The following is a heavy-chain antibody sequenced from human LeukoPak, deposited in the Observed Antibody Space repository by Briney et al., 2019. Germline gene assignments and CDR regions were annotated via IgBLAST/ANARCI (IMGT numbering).Heavy chain of an antibody. CDR2: INHSGST. CDR1: GGSFSGYY. J-gene: IGHJ6*02. CDR3: ARDFHPPSYGMDV. V-gene: IGHV4-34*01. D-gene: IGHD3-3*01. Sequence: SETLSLTCAVYGGSFSGYYWSWIRQPPGKGLEWIGEINHSGSTNYNPSLKSRVTISVDTSKNQFSLKLSSVTAADTAVYYCARDFHPPSYGMDVWGQGTTVTVSS.